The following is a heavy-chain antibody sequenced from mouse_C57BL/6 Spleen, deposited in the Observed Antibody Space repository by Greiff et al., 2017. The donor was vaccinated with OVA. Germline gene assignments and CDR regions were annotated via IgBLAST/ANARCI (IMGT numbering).Heavy chain of an antibody. CDR3: ARRSDYGTLYAMDY. J-gene: IGHJ4*01. V-gene: IGHV5-17*01. CDR2: ISSGSSTI. Sequence: EVQGVESGGGLVKPGGSLKLSCAASGFTFSDYGMHWVRQAPEKGLEWVAYISSGSSTIYYADTVKGRFTISRDNAKNTLFLQMTSLRSEDTAMYYCARRSDYGTLYAMDYWGQGTSVTVSS. D-gene: IGHD1-1*01. CDR1: GFTFSDYG.